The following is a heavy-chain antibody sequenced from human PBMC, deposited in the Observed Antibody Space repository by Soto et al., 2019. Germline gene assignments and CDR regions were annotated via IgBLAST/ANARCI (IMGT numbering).Heavy chain of an antibody. D-gene: IGHD3-16*02. CDR3: TRGVIDTSYYFDY. CDR1: GFTFGDYA. Sequence: GGSLRLSCTASGFTFGDYAMSWFRQATGKGLEWVGFIRSKAYGGTTEYAASVKGRFTISRDDSKSIAYLQMNSLKTEDTAVYYCTRGVIDTSYYFDYWGQGTLVTVSS. V-gene: IGHV3-49*03. CDR2: IRSKAYGGTT. J-gene: IGHJ4*02.